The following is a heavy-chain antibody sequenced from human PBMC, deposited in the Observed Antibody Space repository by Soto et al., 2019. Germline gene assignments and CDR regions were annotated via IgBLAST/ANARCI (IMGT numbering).Heavy chain of an antibody. J-gene: IGHJ5*02. CDR1: GGSISTNGDF. CDR3: ARATSTNWFDP. V-gene: IGHV4-39*01. CDR2: IYYGGSA. Sequence: SETLSLTCTVSGGSISTNGDFWAWIRQSPGKGLEWIGTIYYGGSAYYNPSLKSRVTMSVATSKNQFSLKVNSVIAADTALYYCARATSTNWFDPWGQGTLVTVS.